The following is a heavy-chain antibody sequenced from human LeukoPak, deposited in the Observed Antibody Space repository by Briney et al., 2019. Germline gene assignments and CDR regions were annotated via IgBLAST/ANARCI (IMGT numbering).Heavy chain of an antibody. Sequence: SETLSLTCTVSGGSISSSSYYWGWIRQPPGKGLEWIGSIYYSGSTYYNPSLKSRVTISVDTSKNQFSLKLSPVTAADTAVYYCARDGHSGSYGDYIGWFDPWGQGTLVTVSS. D-gene: IGHD4-17*01. V-gene: IGHV4-39*02. CDR2: IYYSGST. J-gene: IGHJ5*02. CDR1: GGSISSSSYY. CDR3: ARDGHSGSYGDYIGWFDP.